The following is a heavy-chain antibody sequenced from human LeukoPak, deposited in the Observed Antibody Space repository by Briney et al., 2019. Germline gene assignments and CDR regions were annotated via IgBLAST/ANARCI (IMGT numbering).Heavy chain of an antibody. CDR2: INPSGGST. V-gene: IGHV1-46*01. D-gene: IGHD6-19*01. Sequence: ASVKVPCKASGYTFTSYYMHWVRQAPGQGLEWMGIINPSGGSTSYAQKFQGRVTMTRDTSTSTVYMELSSLRSEDTAVYYCAKDLSSGWYQYYFDYWGQGTLVTVSS. CDR1: GYTFTSYY. J-gene: IGHJ4*02. CDR3: AKDLSSGWYQYYFDY.